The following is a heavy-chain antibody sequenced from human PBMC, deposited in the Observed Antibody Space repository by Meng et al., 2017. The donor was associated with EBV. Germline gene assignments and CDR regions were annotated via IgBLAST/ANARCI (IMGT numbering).Heavy chain of an antibody. V-gene: IGHV1-8*01. CDR2: MNPNSGNT. Sequence: LWQSGAAVKKPGASVKVSCKAYGYTFTSYDINWVRQATGQGLEWMGWMNPNSGNTGYAQKFQGRVTMTRNTSISTAYMELSSLRSEDTAVYYCARGPYYYDSSGYYYGEFDPWGQGTLVTVSS. CDR1: GYTFTSYD. CDR3: ARGPYYYDSSGYYYGEFDP. J-gene: IGHJ5*02. D-gene: IGHD3-22*01.